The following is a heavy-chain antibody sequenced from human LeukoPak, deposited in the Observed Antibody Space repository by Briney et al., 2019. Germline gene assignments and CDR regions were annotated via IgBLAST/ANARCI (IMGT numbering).Heavy chain of an antibody. CDR2: IYYSGST. D-gene: IGHD4-23*01. CDR1: GVSISSYY. CDR3: ARDYDGGNSPLDY. V-gene: IGHV4-59*01. J-gene: IGHJ4*02. Sequence: PSETLSLTCTVSGVSISSYYWSWIRQPPGKGLEWIGYIYYSGSTNYNPSLKSRVTISVDTSKNQFSLKLSSVTAADTAVYYCARDYDGGNSPLDYWGQGTLVTVSS.